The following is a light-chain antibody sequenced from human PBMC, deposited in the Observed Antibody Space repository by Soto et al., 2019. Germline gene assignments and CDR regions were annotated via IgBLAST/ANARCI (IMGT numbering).Light chain of an antibody. CDR1: SGSIASNY. Sequence: NFMLTQPHSVSESPGKTVTISCTGSSGSIASNYVQWSQQRPGSAPTTVIYEDNKRPSGVPDRFSGSIDSSSNSASLTISGLKTEDEADYYCQSYGDNNQVFGGGTKLTVL. J-gene: IGLJ3*02. CDR3: QSYGDNNQV. CDR2: EDN. V-gene: IGLV6-57*02.